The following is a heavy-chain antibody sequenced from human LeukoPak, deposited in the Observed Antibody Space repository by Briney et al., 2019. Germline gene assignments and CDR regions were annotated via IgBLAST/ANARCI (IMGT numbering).Heavy chain of an antibody. CDR2: ISWNSYSI. CDR1: GFTFDDYA. J-gene: IGHJ6*03. Sequence: PGGSLRLSCAASGFTFDDYAMHWVRQAPGKGLEWVSGISWNSYSIGYADSVKGRFTISRDNSKNTLYLQMNSLRAEDTAVYYCAKDPKSSSWYRKSYYYYYMDVWGKGTTVTVSS. CDR3: AKDPKSSSWYRKSYYYYYMDV. V-gene: IGHV3-9*01. D-gene: IGHD6-13*01.